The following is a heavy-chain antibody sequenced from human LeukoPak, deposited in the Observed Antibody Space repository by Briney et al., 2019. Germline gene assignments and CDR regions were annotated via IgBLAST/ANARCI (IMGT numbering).Heavy chain of an antibody. Sequence: PSETLSLTCTVSGDSINNSPYFWGWIRHPPGKGLEWIASTHYSRTTSNNPSLQSRVTISVDTSKDQFSVKLSSVTAADTALYYCAREVRGWFDPGGQGTLVTVS. J-gene: IGHJ5*02. CDR2: THYSRTT. D-gene: IGHD2-2*01. CDR1: GDSINNSPYF. V-gene: IGHV4-39*07. CDR3: AREVRGWFDP.